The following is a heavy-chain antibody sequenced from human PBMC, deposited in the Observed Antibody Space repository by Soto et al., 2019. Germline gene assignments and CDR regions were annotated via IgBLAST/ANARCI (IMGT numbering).Heavy chain of an antibody. CDR3: ASGVVPAAIPVAFDI. Sequence: AASVKVSCKASGGTFSSYAISWVRQAPGQGLEWMGGIIPIFGTANYAQKFQGRVTITADKSTSTAYMELSSLRSEDTAVYYRASGVVPAAIPVAFDIWGQGTMVTVSS. CDR2: IIPIFGTA. V-gene: IGHV1-69*06. D-gene: IGHD2-2*01. CDR1: GGTFSSYA. J-gene: IGHJ3*02.